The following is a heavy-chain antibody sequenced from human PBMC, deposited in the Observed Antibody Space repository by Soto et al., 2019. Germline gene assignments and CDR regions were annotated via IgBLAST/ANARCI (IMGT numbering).Heavy chain of an antibody. CDR2: IYRPGST. CDR3: ASRDPGTSVDY. V-gene: IGHV4-4*02. J-gene: IGHJ4*02. D-gene: IGHD1-7*01. Sequence: QVQLQESGPGLVKPSGTLSLTCAVSGGSFTSNNWWTWVRQPPGQGLEWIGEIYRPGSTNYNPSLKSRVTISLDKSENQFSLKVTSLTAADTAVYSCASRDPGTSVDYWGQGTLVTVSS. CDR1: GGSFTSNNW.